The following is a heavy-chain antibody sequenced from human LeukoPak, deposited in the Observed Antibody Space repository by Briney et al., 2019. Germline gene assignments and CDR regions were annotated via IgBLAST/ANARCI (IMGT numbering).Heavy chain of an antibody. CDR3: ARSPGLGYSGGSCHFDY. D-gene: IGHD2-15*01. CDR1: GGSIGTYY. Sequence: SETLSLICNVSGGSIGTYYWSWIRQPPGQGLEYLGYIYHTGTTSYNPSLKSRATISVDTSKNQFSLRLTSVTAADTAPYYCARSPGLGYSGGSCHFDYWGQGILVTVSS. CDR2: IYHTGTT. J-gene: IGHJ4*02. V-gene: IGHV4-59*08.